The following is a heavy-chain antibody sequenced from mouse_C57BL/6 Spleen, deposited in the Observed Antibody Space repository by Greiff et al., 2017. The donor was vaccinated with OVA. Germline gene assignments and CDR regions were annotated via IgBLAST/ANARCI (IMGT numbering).Heavy chain of an antibody. CDR3: AKGSGSSYPTWFAY. Sequence: VQRVESGPGLVQPSQSLSITCTVSGFSLTSYGVHWVRQSPGKGLEWLGVIWRGGSTDYNAAFMSRLSITKDNSKSQVFFKMNSLQADDTAIYYCAKGSGSSYPTWFAYWGQGTLVTVSA. J-gene: IGHJ3*01. CDR2: IWRGGST. V-gene: IGHV2-5*01. D-gene: IGHD1-1*01. CDR1: GFSLTSYG.